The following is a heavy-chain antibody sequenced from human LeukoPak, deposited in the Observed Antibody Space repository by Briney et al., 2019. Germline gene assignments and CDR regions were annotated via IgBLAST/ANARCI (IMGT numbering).Heavy chain of an antibody. CDR3: AKAAIAVAGTGGWLDP. CDR2: MYYGGST. V-gene: IGHV4-59*01. D-gene: IGHD6-19*01. CDR1: GGSISSYY. J-gene: IGHJ5*02. Sequence: SETLSLTCTVSGGSISSYYWSWIRQTPGKGLEWIGYMYYGGSTNYNPSLKSRVSISVDASKNQLSLRLNSVTAADTAVYYCAKAAIAVAGTGGWLDPWGQGTLVTVSS.